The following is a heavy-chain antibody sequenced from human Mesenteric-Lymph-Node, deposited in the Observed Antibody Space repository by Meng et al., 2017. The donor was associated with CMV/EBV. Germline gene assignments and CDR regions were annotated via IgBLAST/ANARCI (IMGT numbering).Heavy chain of an antibody. D-gene: IGHD3/OR15-3a*01. J-gene: IGHJ4*02. V-gene: IGHV4-39*07. CDR3: ARADSSMILDC. Sequence: SETLSLTCSVSGDSIRSISSYWGWIRQPPGKGLEWIGSMYYSGNSHYNPSLESRVTISVDTSKNQFSLKVTSVTAADTAVYYCARADSSMILDCWGQGALVTVSS. CDR2: MYYSGNS. CDR1: GDSIRSISSY.